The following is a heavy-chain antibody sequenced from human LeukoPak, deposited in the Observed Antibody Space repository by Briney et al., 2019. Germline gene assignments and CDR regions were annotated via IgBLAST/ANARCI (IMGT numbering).Heavy chain of an antibody. V-gene: IGHV3-48*03. CDR1: GFTFSTSN. CDR2: ISSGGTEI. J-gene: IGHJ4*02. CDR3: ARMGGNLSR. D-gene: IGHD1-26*01. Sequence: PGGSLRLSCAASGFTFSTSNMNWVRQAPGKGLDWVSYISSGGTEIYYAESVKGRFTISRDNAKNSLFLQMNNLRAEDTAVYYCARMGGNLSRWGQGTLGTVSS.